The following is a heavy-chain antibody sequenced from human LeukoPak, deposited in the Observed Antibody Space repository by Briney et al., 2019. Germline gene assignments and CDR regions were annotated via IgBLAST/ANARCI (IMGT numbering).Heavy chain of an antibody. CDR1: GYSFTSYW. CDR3: ARHSLGYSGYDDDAFDI. V-gene: IGHV5-51*01. CDR2: IYPGDSDT. D-gene: IGHD5-12*01. J-gene: IGHJ3*02. Sequence: GESLKISCKGSGYSFTSYWIGWVRQMPGKGLEWMGMIYPGDSDTRYSPSFQGQVTISADKSISTAYLQWSSLKASDTAMYYCARHSLGYSGYDDDAFDIWGQGTMVTVSS.